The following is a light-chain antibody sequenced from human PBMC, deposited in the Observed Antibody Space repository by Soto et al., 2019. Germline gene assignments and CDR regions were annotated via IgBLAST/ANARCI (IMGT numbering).Light chain of an antibody. CDR2: DVS. J-gene: IGLJ2*01. Sequence: QSALTQPASVSGSPGQSITISCTGTSSDVGGYNYVSWYQQHPGKAPKLIIYDVSNRPSGVSNRFSGSKSGNTASLTISGLQAEDEADYYCSSYTSSRTYVVFGGGTKLTVL. CDR1: SSDVGGYNY. V-gene: IGLV2-14*01. CDR3: SSYTSSRTYVV.